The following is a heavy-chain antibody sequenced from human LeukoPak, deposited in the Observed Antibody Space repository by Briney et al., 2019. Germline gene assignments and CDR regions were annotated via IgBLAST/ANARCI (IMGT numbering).Heavy chain of an antibody. CDR3: AKAPVSYDSSGYYFDY. CDR2: ISGGGGST. V-gene: IGHV3-23*01. CDR1: GFTFSSYA. J-gene: IGHJ4*02. Sequence: GASLRLFCAASGFTFSSYAMSWVRQDPGKGLEWVSAISGGGGSTYYAGSAKGRFTISRDNSKNTLYLQMNSLRAEDTAVYYCAKAPVSYDSSGYYFDYWGQGTLVTVSS. D-gene: IGHD3-22*01.